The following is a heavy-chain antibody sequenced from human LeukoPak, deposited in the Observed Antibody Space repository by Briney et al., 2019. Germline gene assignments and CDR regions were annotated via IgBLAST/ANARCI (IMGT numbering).Heavy chain of an antibody. CDR1: GFTFSSYA. V-gene: IGHV3-23*01. Sequence: PGGSLRLPCAAPGFTFSSYAMSWVRQAPGKGLEWVSAISGSGGSTYYADSVKGRFTISRDNSKNTLYLQMNSLRAEDTAVYYCAKDMAYCGGDCYWFDYWGQGTLVTVSS. CDR3: AKDMAYCGGDCYWFDY. CDR2: ISGSGGST. D-gene: IGHD2-21*02. J-gene: IGHJ4*02.